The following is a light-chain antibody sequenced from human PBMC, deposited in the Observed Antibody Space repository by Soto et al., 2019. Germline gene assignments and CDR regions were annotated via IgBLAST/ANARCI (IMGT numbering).Light chain of an antibody. CDR2: GAS. CDR3: QQHNNWPPSIT. CDR1: QSVSTS. Sequence: EIGFTQSPATLSLSPGERATLSCRASQSVSTSLAWYQQKPGQAPRLLIYGASTRATGIPVRFSGSGSGTEFTLTISSLQSEDFAVYYCQQHNNWPPSITFGQGTRLEI. V-gene: IGKV3-15*01. J-gene: IGKJ5*01.